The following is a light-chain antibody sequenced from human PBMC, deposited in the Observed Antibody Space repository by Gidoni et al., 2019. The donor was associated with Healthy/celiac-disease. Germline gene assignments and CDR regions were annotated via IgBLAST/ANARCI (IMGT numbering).Light chain of an antibody. CDR3: QQSYSTPRP. J-gene: IGKJ1*01. CDR1: QRISSY. Sequence: DIQTTQSPSSLSASVGDRVTITCRASQRISSYLNWYQQKPGKAPKLLIYAASSLQSGVPSRFSGSGSGTDFTLTISSLQPEDFATYYCQQSYSTPRPFGQGTKVEIK. V-gene: IGKV1-39*01. CDR2: AAS.